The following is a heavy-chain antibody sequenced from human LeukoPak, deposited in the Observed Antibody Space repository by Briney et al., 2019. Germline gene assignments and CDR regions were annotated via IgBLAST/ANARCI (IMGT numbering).Heavy chain of an antibody. CDR2: ISSSSSTM. J-gene: IGHJ3*02. CDR3: AKDRWGAAAFDI. D-gene: IGHD3-16*01. CDR1: GFTFSSYS. Sequence: GGSLRLSCAASGFTFSSYSMNWVRQAPGKGLEWVSYISSSSSTMYYADSVKGRFTISRDNAKNSLYLQMNSLRAEDTAVYYCAKDRWGAAAFDIWGQGTMVTVSS. V-gene: IGHV3-48*01.